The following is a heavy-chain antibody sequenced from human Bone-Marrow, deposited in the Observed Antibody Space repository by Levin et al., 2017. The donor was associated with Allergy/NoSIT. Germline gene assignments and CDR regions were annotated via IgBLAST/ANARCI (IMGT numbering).Heavy chain of an antibody. CDR2: IYSDGST. D-gene: IGHD6-19*01. CDR1: GFSVSSNY. V-gene: IGHV3-53*01. CDR3: ARITIGWYYFDN. Sequence: QSSETLSLTCAVSGFSVSSNYMSWVRQAPGKGLEWVSIIYSDGSTSFADSAKGRFTVSRDNSKNTLDLQMNSLRAEDTAIYYCARITIGWYYFDNWGQGTPVTVSS. J-gene: IGHJ4*02.